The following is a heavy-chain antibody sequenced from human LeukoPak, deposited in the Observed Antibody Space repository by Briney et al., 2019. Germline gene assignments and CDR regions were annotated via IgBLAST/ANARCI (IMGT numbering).Heavy chain of an antibody. CDR3: ARGHPSSGYDFSRDYYYYYYMDV. V-gene: IGHV1-2*02. CDR1: GYTFTGYF. D-gene: IGHD5-12*01. CDR2: INPNSGGT. J-gene: IGHJ6*03. Sequence: GASVKVSCKASGYTFTGYFMHWVRQAPGQGLEWMGWINPNSGGTNYAQKFQGRVTMTRNTSISTAYMELSSLRSEDTAVYYCARGHPSSGYDFSRDYYYYYYMDVWGKGTTVTISS.